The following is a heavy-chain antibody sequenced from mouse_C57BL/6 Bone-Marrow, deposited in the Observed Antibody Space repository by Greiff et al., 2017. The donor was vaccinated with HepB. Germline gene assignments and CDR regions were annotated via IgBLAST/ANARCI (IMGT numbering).Heavy chain of an antibody. V-gene: IGHV5-4*01. D-gene: IGHD2-5*01. CDR1: GFTFSSYA. CDR3: AREPYYSNLPFDY. J-gene: IGHJ2*01. CDR2: ISDGGSYT. Sequence: EVQGVESGGGLVKPGGSLKLSCAASGFTFSSYAMSWVRQTPEKRLEWVATISDGGSYTYYPDNVKGRFTISRDNAKNNLYLQMSHLKSEDTAMYYCAREPYYSNLPFDYWGQGTTLTVSS.